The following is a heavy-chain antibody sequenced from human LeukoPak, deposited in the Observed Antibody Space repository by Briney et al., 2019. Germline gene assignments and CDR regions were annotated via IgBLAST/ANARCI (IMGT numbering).Heavy chain of an antibody. J-gene: IGHJ5*02. Sequence: SVKVSCKASGGTFSSYAISWVRQAPGQGLEWMGGIIPIFGTANYAQKFQGRVTITADESTSTAYMELSSLRSEDTAVYYCARGGGYYDFWSGYYSDNWFDPWGQGTLVTVSS. V-gene: IGHV1-69*13. CDR2: IIPIFGTA. CDR3: ARGGGYYDFWSGYYSDNWFDP. CDR1: GGTFSSYA. D-gene: IGHD3-3*01.